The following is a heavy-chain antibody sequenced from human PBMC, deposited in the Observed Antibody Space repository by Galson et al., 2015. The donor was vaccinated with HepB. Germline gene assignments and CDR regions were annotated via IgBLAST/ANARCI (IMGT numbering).Heavy chain of an antibody. CDR1: GYNFTGYW. CDR2: INPGDSNT. V-gene: IGHV5-51*01. J-gene: IGHJ3*02. Sequence: SGAEVKKPGESLKISCKGSGYNFTGYWIAWVRQMPGKGLEWMGIINPGDSNTRHSPSFQGQVTISADRSISTAYLQWSSLKASDTAMYYCARHVVRHGYKSGAFDIWGQGTMVTVSS. CDR3: ARHVVRHGYKSGAFDI. D-gene: IGHD5-24*01.